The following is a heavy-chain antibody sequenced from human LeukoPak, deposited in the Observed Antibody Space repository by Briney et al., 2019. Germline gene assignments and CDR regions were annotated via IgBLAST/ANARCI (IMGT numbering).Heavy chain of an antibody. J-gene: IGHJ4*02. Sequence: GGSLRLSCASSGFTFRSYSMNWGRDAPGGGGEWVSSFCSSRRYIYYADSVEGRFTISRDNAKNSLYLQMNSLRAEDTAVYYSAREDTDIVVVPAANHLDYWGQGTLVTVSS. CDR3: AREDTDIVVVPAANHLDY. CDR2: FCSSRRYI. CDR1: GFTFRSYS. D-gene: IGHD2-2*01. V-gene: IGHV3-21*01.